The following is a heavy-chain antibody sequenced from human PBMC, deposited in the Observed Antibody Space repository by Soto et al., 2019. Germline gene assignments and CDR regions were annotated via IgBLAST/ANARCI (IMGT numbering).Heavy chain of an antibody. Sequence: SERLSRTGTVAGGSISSYYCSWIRQHPGKGLEWIGYIYYSASANYDPSLKNLVPISVDTSKMQCTLELSSVTAADTAVYYCARADDYYDSRLAKNWFDPWGQGNLVTV. D-gene: IGHD3-22*01. V-gene: IGHV4-59*01. J-gene: IGHJ5*02. CDR1: GGSISSYY. CDR2: IYYSASA. CDR3: ARADDYYDSRLAKNWFDP.